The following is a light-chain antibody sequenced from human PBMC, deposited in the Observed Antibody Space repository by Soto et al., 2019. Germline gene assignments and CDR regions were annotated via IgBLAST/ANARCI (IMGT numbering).Light chain of an antibody. Sequence: DIVMTQSPLSLPVTPGEPASISCRSSQSLLHSNGYNYLDWYLQKPGQSPQLLIYLGSNRASGVLDRFSGSGSGTGFTLKISRVEAEDVGVYYCMQALQTPYTFGQGTKLEIK. CDR3: MQALQTPYT. CDR2: LGS. CDR1: QSLLHSNGYNY. J-gene: IGKJ2*01. V-gene: IGKV2-28*01.